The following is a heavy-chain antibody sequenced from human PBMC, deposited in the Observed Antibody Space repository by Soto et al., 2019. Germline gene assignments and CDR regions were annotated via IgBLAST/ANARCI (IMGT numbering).Heavy chain of an antibody. V-gene: IGHV4-59*12. CDR2: IYYSGSS. Sequence: SETLSLTCTVSGGSISGYYWSWIRQPPGKGLEWIAYIYYSGSSNSNPPLKSRVTISVDTSKNQFSLKLSHVTAADTAVYYCASSTRIAVAGSHAPDYYGMDVWGQGATVTVSS. J-gene: IGHJ6*02. CDR3: ASSTRIAVAGSHAPDYYGMDV. CDR1: GGSISGYY. D-gene: IGHD6-19*01.